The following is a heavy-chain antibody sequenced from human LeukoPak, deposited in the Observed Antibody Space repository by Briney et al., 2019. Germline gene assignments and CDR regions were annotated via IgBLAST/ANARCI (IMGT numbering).Heavy chain of an antibody. CDR3: ARVVGSLDY. D-gene: IGHD3-16*01. CDR1: GGSISSSTYY. Sequence: PSETLSLTCTVSGGSISSSTYYWGWIRQPPGKGLEWIGEIYHSGSTNYNPSLKSRVTISVDKSKNQFSLKLSSVTAADTAVYYRARVVGSLDYWGQGTLVTVSS. CDR2: IYHSGST. J-gene: IGHJ4*02. V-gene: IGHV4-39*07.